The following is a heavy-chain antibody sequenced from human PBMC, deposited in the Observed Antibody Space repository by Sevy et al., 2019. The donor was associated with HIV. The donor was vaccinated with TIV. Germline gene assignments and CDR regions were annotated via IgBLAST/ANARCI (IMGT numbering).Heavy chain of an antibody. CDR2: INQGGNQK. CDR1: GFTFNSYW. J-gene: IGHJ4*02. CDR3: ARGPSGAAAGSFDS. D-gene: IGHD6-13*01. Sequence: GGSLRLSCAASGFTFNSYWINWVRQAPGEGLEWVAHINQGGNQKHYMDSVKGRFTISRDNAENAVYLKMNSLRVEDTAVYYCARGPSGAAAGSFDSWGQGTLVTVSS. V-gene: IGHV3-7*01.